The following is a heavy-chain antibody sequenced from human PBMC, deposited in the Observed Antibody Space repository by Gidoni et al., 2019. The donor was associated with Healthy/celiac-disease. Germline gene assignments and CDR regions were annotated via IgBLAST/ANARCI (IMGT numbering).Heavy chain of an antibody. Sequence: QVQLVQSGAEVKKPGASVKVSCKASGSAFTSYGISWVRQAPGQGLEWMGWISAYNGNTNDAQKIQGRVTMTTDTSTSTAYMELRSLRSDDTAVYYCARDPMYSGYDFGVRYGMDVWGQGTTVTVSS. D-gene: IGHD5-12*01. J-gene: IGHJ6*02. CDR2: ISAYNGNT. CDR1: GSAFTSYG. CDR3: ARDPMYSGYDFGVRYGMDV. V-gene: IGHV1-18*04.